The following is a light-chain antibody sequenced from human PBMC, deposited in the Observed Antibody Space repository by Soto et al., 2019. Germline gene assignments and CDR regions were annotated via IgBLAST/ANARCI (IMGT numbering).Light chain of an antibody. Sequence: DFVMTQSPLSLSVTPGEPASISCRSSQSLLHSNGYTYLEWYLQKPGQSPQLLIYLGSNRASRVPDRFSGSGSGTDFTLTISRVEADDVGLYYCMQSLQTWTFGQGTKVEIK. CDR3: MQSLQTWT. CDR1: QSLLHSNGYTY. J-gene: IGKJ1*01. V-gene: IGKV2-28*01. CDR2: LGS.